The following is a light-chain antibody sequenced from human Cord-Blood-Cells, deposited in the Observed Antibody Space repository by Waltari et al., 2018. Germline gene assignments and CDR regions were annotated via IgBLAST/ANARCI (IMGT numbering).Light chain of an antibody. Sequence: DIVMTQSPLSLLVTLGEPASLPCRSILSRLHSNGYNYLAWYLQKPGQSPQLLIYLGSNRASGVPDRFSGSGSGTDFTLKISRVEAEDVGVYYCMQALQTRITFGQGTRLEIK. J-gene: IGKJ5*01. CDR3: MQALQTRIT. CDR1: LSRLHSNGYNY. V-gene: IGKV2-28*01. CDR2: LGS.